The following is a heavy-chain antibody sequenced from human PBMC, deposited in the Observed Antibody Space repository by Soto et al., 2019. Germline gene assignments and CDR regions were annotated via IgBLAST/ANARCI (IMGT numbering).Heavy chain of an antibody. CDR2: IYHNGNT. CDR1: GGFISTSNW. Sequence: SATLCLTCGVSGGFISTSNWWHLSRQPPGQGLEWIGEIYHNGNTNYNPSLKSRVTMSVDTSKNQFSLRLSAVSAADTAVYYCARRAFFVFGELLLDSMDVWGQGTTVSVSS. J-gene: IGHJ6*02. CDR3: ARRAFFVFGELLLDSMDV. D-gene: IGHD3-10*01. V-gene: IGHV4-4*02.